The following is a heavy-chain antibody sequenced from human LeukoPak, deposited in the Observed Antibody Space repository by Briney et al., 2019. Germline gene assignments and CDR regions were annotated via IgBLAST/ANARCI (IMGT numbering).Heavy chain of an antibody. CDR1: GVTFSTFG. CDR2: ILFDGSNK. D-gene: IGHD1-1*01. CDR3: AKDKGGITYVFDY. V-gene: IGHV3-33*06. J-gene: IGHJ4*02. Sequence: GVSLRLSCAASGVTFSTFGMHWVRQAPGKGLEWVAVILFDGSNKYYGDSVKGRFTISRDNSKNTLYLQMNSLRAEDTAVYYCAKDKGGITYVFDYWGQGTLVTVSS.